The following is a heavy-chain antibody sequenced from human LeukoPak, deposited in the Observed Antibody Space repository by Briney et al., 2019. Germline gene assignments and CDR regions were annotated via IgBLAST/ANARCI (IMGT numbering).Heavy chain of an antibody. CDR2: LYSGGNT. J-gene: IGHJ4*02. CDR1: GFTVRTNY. D-gene: IGHD5-18*01. V-gene: IGHV3-66*01. Sequence: PGGSLRLSCAASGFTVRTNYMSWVRQAPGKGLEWVSVLYSGGNTYYADSVKGRFTISRDDSKNTLYLQMSSLRVEDTAVYYCARVGSGDIYGYGDYWGQGTLATVSS. CDR3: ARVGSGDIYGYGDY.